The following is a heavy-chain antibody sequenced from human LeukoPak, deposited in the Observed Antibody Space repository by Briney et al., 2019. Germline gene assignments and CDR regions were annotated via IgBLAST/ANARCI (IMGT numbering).Heavy chain of an antibody. D-gene: IGHD6-19*01. CDR2: IIPSGGST. J-gene: IGHJ4*02. Sequence: ASVKVSCKASGYTFTGYHIHWVRQAPGQGLEWMGIIIPSGGSTIYAQKFRGRVTMTRDTSTSTVYMDLSSLRPEDTAVYYCARDIRSGWYYFDYWGQGTLVTVSS. V-gene: IGHV1-46*01. CDR1: GYTFTGYH. CDR3: ARDIRSGWYYFDY.